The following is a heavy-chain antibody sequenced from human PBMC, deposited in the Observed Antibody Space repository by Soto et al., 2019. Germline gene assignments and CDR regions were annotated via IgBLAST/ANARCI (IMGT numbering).Heavy chain of an antibody. Sequence: SETLSLTCTVSGGSISSYYWSWIRQPPGKGLEWIGYIYYSGSTNYNPSLKSRVTISVDTSKNQFSLKLSSVTAADTAVYYCARAAAGYDAFDIWGQGTMVTVSS. CDR3: ARAAAGYDAFDI. CDR2: IYYSGST. J-gene: IGHJ3*02. D-gene: IGHD3-9*01. CDR1: GGSISSYY. V-gene: IGHV4-59*01.